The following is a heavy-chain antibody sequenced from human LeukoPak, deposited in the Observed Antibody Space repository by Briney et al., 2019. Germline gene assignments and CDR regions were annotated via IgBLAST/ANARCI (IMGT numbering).Heavy chain of an antibody. CDR3: AREEGGTVMALDAFDI. Sequence: GASVKVSCKASGGTFSSYAISWVRQAPGQGLEWMGGIIPIFGTANYAQKFQGRVTITADKSTSTAYMELSSLRSEDTAVYYCAREEGGTVMALDAFDIWGQGTMVTVSS. J-gene: IGHJ3*02. V-gene: IGHV1-69*06. CDR2: IIPIFGTA. CDR1: GGTFSSYA. D-gene: IGHD5-18*01.